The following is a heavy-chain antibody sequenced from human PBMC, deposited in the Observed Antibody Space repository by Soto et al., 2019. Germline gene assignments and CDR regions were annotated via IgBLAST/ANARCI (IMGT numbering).Heavy chain of an antibody. J-gene: IGHJ6*02. CDR3: ARDIVVVPADRSYYYYYYGMDV. V-gene: IGHV3-30-3*01. D-gene: IGHD2-2*01. CDR2: ISYDGSNK. CDR1: GFTFSSYA. Sequence: GGSLRLSCAASGFTFSSYAMHWVRQAPGKGLEWVAVISYDGSNKYYADSVKGRFTISRDNSKNTLYLQMNSLRAEDTAVYYCARDIVVVPADRSYYYYYYGMDVWGQGTTVTVSS.